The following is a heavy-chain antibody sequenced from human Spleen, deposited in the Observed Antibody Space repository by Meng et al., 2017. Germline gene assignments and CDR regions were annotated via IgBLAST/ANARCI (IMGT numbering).Heavy chain of an antibody. CDR2: LGAHDGDT. CDR3: ARGTPGRSYSDY. V-gene: IGHV1-18*01. D-gene: IGHD3-10*01. CDR1: DYTFTGYG. Sequence: QVHLVQSGAVVKKPGASVKVSCKASDYTFTGYGVSWVRQAPGQGLEWMAWLGAHDGDTSHAPKFQGRVTVSADRPTATAYMELRSLRSDDTAVYYCARGTPGRSYSDYWGQGTLVTGSS. J-gene: IGHJ4*02.